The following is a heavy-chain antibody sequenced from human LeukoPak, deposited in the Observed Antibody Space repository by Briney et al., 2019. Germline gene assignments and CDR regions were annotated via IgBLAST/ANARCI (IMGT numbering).Heavy chain of an antibody. V-gene: IGHV4-31*03. CDR3: ARLPRYSSSWFDY. CDR1: GGSISRGGYY. D-gene: IGHD6-13*01. J-gene: IGHJ5*01. CDR2: IYYSGST. Sequence: SETLSLTCTVSGGSISRGGYYWSWIRQHPGKGLEWIGYIYYSGSTYYNPSLKSRVTISVDTSKNQFSLKLSSVTAADTAVYYCARLPRYSSSWFDYWGQGTLVTVSS.